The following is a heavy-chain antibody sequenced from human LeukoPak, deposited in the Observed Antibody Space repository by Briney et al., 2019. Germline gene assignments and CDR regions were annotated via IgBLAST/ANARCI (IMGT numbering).Heavy chain of an antibody. CDR2: IYYSGST. V-gene: IGHV4-59*01. CDR3: ARGTTNYYYYYMDV. CDR1: GGSISSYY. D-gene: IGHD1-14*01. Sequence: SETLSLTCTVSGGSISSYYWSWIRQPPGKGLEWIGYIYYSGSTNYNPSLKSRVTISVDTSKNQFSLKLSSVTAADTAVYYCARGTTNYYYYYMDVWGKGTTVTVSS. J-gene: IGHJ6*03.